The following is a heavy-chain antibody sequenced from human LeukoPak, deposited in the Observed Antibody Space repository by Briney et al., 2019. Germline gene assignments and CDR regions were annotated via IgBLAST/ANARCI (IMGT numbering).Heavy chain of an antibody. D-gene: IGHD6-19*01. CDR1: GFTVSSNY. V-gene: IGHV3-53*01. CDR3: ARDPPARYSSGWYSY. Sequence: GGSLSLSRAASGFTVSSNYMSWVRQAPGKGLEWDSVIYSGGSTYYADSVKGRFTISRDNSKNTLYLQMNSLRAEDTAVYYCARDPPARYSSGWYSYWGQGTLVTVSS. CDR2: IYSGGST. J-gene: IGHJ4*02.